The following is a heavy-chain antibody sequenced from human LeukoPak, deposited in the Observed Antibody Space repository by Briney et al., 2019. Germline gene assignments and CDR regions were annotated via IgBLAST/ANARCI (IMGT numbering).Heavy chain of an antibody. V-gene: IGHV4-59*01. D-gene: IGHD6-19*01. J-gene: IGHJ4*02. CDR3: ARAGSPGYYFDH. Sequence: SETLSLTCTVSGDSISSYYWSWIRQPPGKRLEYIGYVYYSVSTDYNPSLESRVTISVDTSKNKFSLKLTSVTAADTAVYYCARAGSPGYYFDHWGQGSLVTVSS. CDR1: GDSISSYY. CDR2: VYYSVST.